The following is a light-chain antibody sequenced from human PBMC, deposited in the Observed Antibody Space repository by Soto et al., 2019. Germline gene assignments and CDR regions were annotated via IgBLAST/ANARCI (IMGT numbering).Light chain of an antibody. V-gene: IGKV1-9*01. CDR1: QGISSY. CDR3: QQLNSYLIT. CDR2: AAS. Sequence: IQLTQSPSFLSASVGDRVTIICRASQGISSYLAWYQQKPGKAPKLLIYAASTLQSGVPSRVSGSGYGTEVTLTISSLQPEECATYYCQQLNSYLITFGQGTRLEI. J-gene: IGKJ5*01.